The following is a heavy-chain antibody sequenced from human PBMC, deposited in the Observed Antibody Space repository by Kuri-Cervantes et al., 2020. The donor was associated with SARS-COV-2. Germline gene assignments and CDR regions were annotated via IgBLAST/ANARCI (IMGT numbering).Heavy chain of an antibody. CDR2: IYYSGST. CDR3: ARHGTTVTTRWFWYFDL. J-gene: IGHJ2*01. D-gene: IGHD4-17*01. V-gene: IGHV4-38-2*02. CDR1: GYSISSGYY. Sequence: SETLSLTCTVSGYSISSGYYWGWIRQPPGKGLEWIGSIYYSGSTYYNPSLKSRVTISVDTSKNQFSLKLSSVTAADTAVYYCARHGTTVTTRWFWYFDLWGLGTLVTVSS.